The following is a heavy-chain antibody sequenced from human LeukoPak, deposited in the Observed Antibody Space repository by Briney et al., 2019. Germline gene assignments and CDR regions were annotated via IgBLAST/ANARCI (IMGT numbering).Heavy chain of an antibody. J-gene: IGHJ4*02. CDR1: GFTFDDYA. D-gene: IGHD3-22*01. CDR2: ISWNSGSI. CDR3: AKDIRYDSSGALFDY. Sequence: GRSLRLSCAASGFTFDDYAMHWVRQAPGKGLEWVSGISWNSGSIGYADSVKGRFTISRDNAKNSLYLQTNSLRAEDTALYYCAKDIRYDSSGALFDYWGQGTLVTVSS. V-gene: IGHV3-9*01.